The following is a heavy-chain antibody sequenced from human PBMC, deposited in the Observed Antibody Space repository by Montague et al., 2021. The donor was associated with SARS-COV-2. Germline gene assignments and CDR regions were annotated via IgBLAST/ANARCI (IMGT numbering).Heavy chain of an antibody. CDR1: GGSIRSGSYY. CDR2: IYSSGST. J-gene: IGHJ6*02. D-gene: IGHD4-17*01. Sequence: TLSLTCTVSGGSIRSGSYYWSWIRRPAGKGLEWIGRIYSSGSTNYNPSLKSRVTMSVGTSKNQFSLKVSSVTAADTAVYYCARDYGDYSYYYGLDVWGQGTTVTVSS. V-gene: IGHV4-61*02. CDR3: ARDYGDYSYYYGLDV.